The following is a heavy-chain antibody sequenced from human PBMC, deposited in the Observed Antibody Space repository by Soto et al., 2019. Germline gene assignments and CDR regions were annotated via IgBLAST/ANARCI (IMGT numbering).Heavy chain of an antibody. D-gene: IGHD2-2*02. Sequence: QVQLVQSGAEVKKPGASVKVSCKASGYSFSTYDSNWVRQAAGQGLEWMGWVTLKSGNTDYAQRFRGRCYMTSNTTVSKAYMELCVLPPEDTAVYCCARPFWVSTSFYMDWFDPWGQGTLVTVSS. J-gene: IGHJ5*02. V-gene: IGHV1-8*01. CDR3: ARPFWVSTSFYMDWFDP. CDR1: GYSFSTYD. CDR2: VTLKSGNT.